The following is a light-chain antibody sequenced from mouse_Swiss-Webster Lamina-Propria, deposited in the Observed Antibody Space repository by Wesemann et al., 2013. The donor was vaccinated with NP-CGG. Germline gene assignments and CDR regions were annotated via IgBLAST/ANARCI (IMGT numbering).Light chain of an antibody. J-gene: IGKJ1*01. V-gene: IGKV6-32*01. CDR3: QQHYSTPWT. CDR1: QSVSND. Sequence: KFLLVSAGDRVTITCKASQSVSNDVAWYQQKPGQSPKLLIYYASNRYTGVPDRFTGSGYGTDFTFTISTVQAEDLAVYFCQQHYSTPWTFGGGTKLEIK. CDR2: YAS.